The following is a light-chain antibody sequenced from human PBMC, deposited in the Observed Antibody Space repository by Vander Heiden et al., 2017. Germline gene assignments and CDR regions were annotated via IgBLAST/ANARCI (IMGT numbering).Light chain of an antibody. CDR3: NSRDSSGDPYVV. CDR2: GKN. CDR1: SLRSYY. Sequence: SSELTQDPAVSVALGQTVRITCQGDSLRSYYASWYQQKPGEAPVLVIYGKNNRPSAIPDRFSGSSSGNTASLTITGAQAEDEADYYCNSRDSSGDPYVVFGGGTKLTVL. J-gene: IGLJ2*01. V-gene: IGLV3-19*01.